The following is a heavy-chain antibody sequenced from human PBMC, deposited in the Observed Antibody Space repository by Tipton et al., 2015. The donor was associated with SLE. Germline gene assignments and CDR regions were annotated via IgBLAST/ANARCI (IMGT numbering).Heavy chain of an antibody. J-gene: IGHJ4*02. CDR3: ARAVIAVVD. CDR1: GGSISSGSYY. Sequence: TLSLTCTVSGGSISSGSYYWGWIRQPPGKGLEWIGEINHSGSTNYNPSLKSRVTISVDTSKNQFSLKLSSVTAADTAVYYCARAVIAVVDWGQGTLVTVSS. CDR2: INHSGST. D-gene: IGHD3-22*01. V-gene: IGHV4-39*07.